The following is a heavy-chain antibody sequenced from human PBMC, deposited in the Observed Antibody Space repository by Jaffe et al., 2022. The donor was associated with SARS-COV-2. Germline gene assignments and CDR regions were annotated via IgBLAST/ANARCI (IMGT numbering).Heavy chain of an antibody. J-gene: IGHJ5*02. CDR3: ATDHYYDSSGYPILGGFDP. Sequence: QVQLVQSGAEVKKPGASVKVSCKASGYTFTRYGFNWVRQAPGQGLEWMGWISTYNGNTKYSQRVQGRVTMITDTSTSTAYMELRSLRSDDTAVYYCATDHYYDSSGYPILGGFDPWGQGTLVTVSS. D-gene: IGHD3-22*01. V-gene: IGHV1-18*04. CDR2: ISTYNGNT. CDR1: GYTFTRYG.